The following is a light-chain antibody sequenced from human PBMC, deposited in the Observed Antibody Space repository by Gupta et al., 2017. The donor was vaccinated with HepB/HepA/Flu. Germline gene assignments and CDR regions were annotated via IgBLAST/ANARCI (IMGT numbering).Light chain of an antibody. CDR1: QSVSSSY. CDR3: QQDGSSPWT. Sequence: EIVFTQSPSTLSLSPGERATLSCRASQSVSSSYLAWYQQKPGQAPRLLIYGASSRATGIPDRFSGSGSGTDFTLTISRLEPEDFAVYYCQQDGSSPWTFGQGTKVEIK. V-gene: IGKV3-20*01. CDR2: GAS. J-gene: IGKJ1*01.